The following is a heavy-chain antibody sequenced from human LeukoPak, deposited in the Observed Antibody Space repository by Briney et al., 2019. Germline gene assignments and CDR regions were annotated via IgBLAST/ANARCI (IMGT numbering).Heavy chain of an antibody. CDR1: GFSFTDYP. CDR3: ATDQRYAFDY. D-gene: IGHD3-9*01. V-gene: IGHV3-48*02. J-gene: IGHJ4*02. CDR2: IRTTAEGAKYA. Sequence: GGSLRLSCATSGFSFTDYPMNWVRQAPGKGLEWISNIRTTAEGAKYAYYADSVKGRVTISRDDGKNTLYLHMNSLRDDDTAVYFCATDQRYAFDYWGQGILVTVSS.